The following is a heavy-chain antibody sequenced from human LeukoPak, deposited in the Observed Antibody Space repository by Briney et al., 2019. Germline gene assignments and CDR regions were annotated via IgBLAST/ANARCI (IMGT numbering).Heavy chain of an antibody. D-gene: IGHD4-17*01. J-gene: IGHJ4*02. CDR3: ARGTVTPLDY. Sequence: SETLSLTCTVSGGSISSGGYYWSWIRQHPGKGLEWIGYIYYSGSTYYNPSLKSRVTISVDTPKNQFSLKLSSVTAADTAVYYCARGTVTPLDYWGQGTLVTVSS. CDR2: IYYSGST. CDR1: GGSISSGGYY. V-gene: IGHV4-31*03.